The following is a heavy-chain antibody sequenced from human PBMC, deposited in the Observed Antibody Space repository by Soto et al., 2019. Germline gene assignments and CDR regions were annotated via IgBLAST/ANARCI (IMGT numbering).Heavy chain of an antibody. CDR1: GFTFSSYG. V-gene: IGHV3-30*18. CDR3: AKDAQYYYDSGYFDY. Sequence: LRLSCAASGFTFSSYGMHWVRQAPGKGLEWVAVISYDGSNKYYADSVKGRFTISRDNSKNTLYLQMNSLRAEDTAVYYCAKDAQYYYDSGYFDYWGQGTLVTVSS. J-gene: IGHJ4*02. CDR2: ISYDGSNK. D-gene: IGHD3-22*01.